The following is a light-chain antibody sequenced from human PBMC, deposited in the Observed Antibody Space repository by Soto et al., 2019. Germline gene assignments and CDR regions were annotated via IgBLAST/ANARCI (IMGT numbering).Light chain of an antibody. CDR3: QQRSNWPPLT. Sequence: EIVLTQSPATLSLSPGERATLSCGASQSVSSYLAWYQQKPGQAPRLLIYDASNRATGIPARFSVSGSGTDFTLTISSLEPEDFAVYYCQQRSNWPPLTFGGGTKVEIK. J-gene: IGKJ4*01. CDR2: DAS. V-gene: IGKV3-11*01. CDR1: QSVSSY.